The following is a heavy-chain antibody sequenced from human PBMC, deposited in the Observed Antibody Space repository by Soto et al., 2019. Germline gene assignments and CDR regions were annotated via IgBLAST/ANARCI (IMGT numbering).Heavy chain of an antibody. J-gene: IGHJ6*02. CDR1: GFTFSSYG. Sequence: GGSLRLSCAASGFTFSSYGMHWVRQAPGKGLEWVAVISYDGSNKYYADSVKGRFTISRDNSKNTLYLQMNSLRAEDTAVYYCAKDRLLGKYQLPFPGYYGMDVWGQGTTVTVSS. D-gene: IGHD2-2*01. CDR2: ISYDGSNK. V-gene: IGHV3-30*18. CDR3: AKDRLLGKYQLPFPGYYGMDV.